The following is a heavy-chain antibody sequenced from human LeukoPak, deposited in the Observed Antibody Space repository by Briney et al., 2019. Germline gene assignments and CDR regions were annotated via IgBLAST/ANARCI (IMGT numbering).Heavy chain of an antibody. CDR1: GDTFSTYD. CDR2: VIPKSGHT. CDR3: ARGVVGGTTVGP. J-gene: IGHJ5*02. Sequence: ASVKVSCKASGDTFSTYDVNWVRQAPGQGLEWMGWVIPKSGHTAYTQKFQGRVTMTSDTSTAFLELSSLRFEDTAVYFCARGVVGGTTVGPWGQGTLVTVSS. V-gene: IGHV1-8*01. D-gene: IGHD1-7*01.